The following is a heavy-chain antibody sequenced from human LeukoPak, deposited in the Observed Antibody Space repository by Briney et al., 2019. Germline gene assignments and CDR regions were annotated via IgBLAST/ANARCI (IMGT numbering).Heavy chain of an antibody. D-gene: IGHD3-22*01. J-gene: IGHJ4*02. V-gene: IGHV3-7*05. CDR2: IKQDGSEK. Sequence: GGSLRLSCAASGFTFSSYWMSWVRQAPGKGLEWVANIKQDGSEKYYVDSVKGRFTISRDNAKNSLYLQMNSLRAEDTAVYYCAKANYYDSTGHYENLDYWGQGTLVTVSS. CDR3: AKANYYDSTGHYENLDY. CDR1: GFTFSSYW.